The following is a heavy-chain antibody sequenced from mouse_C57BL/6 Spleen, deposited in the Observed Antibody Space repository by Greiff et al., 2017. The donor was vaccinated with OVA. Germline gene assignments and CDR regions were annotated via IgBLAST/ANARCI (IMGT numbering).Heavy chain of an antibody. CDR1: GFTFSDYG. Sequence: EVQLQESGGGLVKPGGSLKLSCAASGFTFSDYGMHWVRQAPEKGLEWVAYISSGSSTIYYADTVKGRFTISRDNAKNTLFLQMTSLRSEDTAMYYCARSRITTVVAPYYFDYWGQGTTLTVSS. V-gene: IGHV5-17*01. J-gene: IGHJ2*01. D-gene: IGHD1-1*01. CDR3: ARSRITTVVAPYYFDY. CDR2: ISSGSSTI.